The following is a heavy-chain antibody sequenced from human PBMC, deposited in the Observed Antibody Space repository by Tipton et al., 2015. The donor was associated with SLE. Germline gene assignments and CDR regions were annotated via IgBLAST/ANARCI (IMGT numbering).Heavy chain of an antibody. Sequence: LRLSCTVSGGSISSGGYYWSWIRQHPGKGLEWIGYIYYSGSTYYNPSLKRRVTISVDTSKNQFSLKLSSVTAADTAVYYCARVRGGVFPFDYWGQGTLVTVSS. CDR1: GGSISSGGYY. CDR3: ARVRGGVFPFDY. CDR2: IYYSGST. V-gene: IGHV4-31*02. D-gene: IGHD2-15*01. J-gene: IGHJ4*02.